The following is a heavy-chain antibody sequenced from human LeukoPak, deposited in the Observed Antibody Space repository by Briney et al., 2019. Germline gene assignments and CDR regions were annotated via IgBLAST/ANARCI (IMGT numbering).Heavy chain of an antibody. CDR1: GFPFSSYG. J-gene: IGHJ3*02. CDR2: IWYDGSNL. V-gene: IGHV3-33*01. CDR3: ARDKNYYGSGRPSLDAFDI. D-gene: IGHD3-10*01. Sequence: PGGSLRLSCAASGFPFSSYGMHWVRQAPGKGLEWVALIWYDGSNLYYADSVKGRFTISKDSSKNTLYLHMNSLRAEDTAVYYCARDKNYYGSGRPSLDAFDIWGQGTMVTVSS.